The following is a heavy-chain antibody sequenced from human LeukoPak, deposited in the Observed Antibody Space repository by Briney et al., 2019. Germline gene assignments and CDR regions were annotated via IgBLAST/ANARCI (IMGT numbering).Heavy chain of an antibody. Sequence: GGSLRLSCAASGFTFSSYGMHWVRQAPGKGLEWVAVISYDGSNKYYADSVKGRFTISRDNSKNTLYLQMNSLRAEDTAVYYWAAKTITIGEFDYWGQGTLVTVSS. J-gene: IGHJ4*02. CDR1: GFTFSSYG. CDR3: AAKTITIGEFDY. CDR2: ISYDGSNK. V-gene: IGHV3-30*03. D-gene: IGHD3-10*01.